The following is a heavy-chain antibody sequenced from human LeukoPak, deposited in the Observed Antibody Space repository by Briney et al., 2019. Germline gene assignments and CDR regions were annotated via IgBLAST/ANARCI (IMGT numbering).Heavy chain of an antibody. V-gene: IGHV1-2*02. J-gene: IGHJ4*02. CDR2: INPNSGGT. CDR3: ARSTATQYDFWSGYSYFDY. D-gene: IGHD3-3*01. Sequence: ASVKVSCKASGYTFTGYYIHWVRQAPGQGLECVGWINPNSGGTNYAQKFQGRVTMTRDTSISTAYMELSRLRSDDTAVYYCARSTATQYDFWSGYSYFDYWGQGTLVTVSS. CDR1: GYTFTGYY.